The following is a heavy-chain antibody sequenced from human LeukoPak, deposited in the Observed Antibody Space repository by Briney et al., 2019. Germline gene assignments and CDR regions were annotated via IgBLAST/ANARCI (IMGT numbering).Heavy chain of an antibody. V-gene: IGHV4-4*09. D-gene: IGHD2/OR15-2a*01. CDR2: IYTSGST. J-gene: IGHJ5*02. Sequence: SETLSLTCIVPGGSISSYYWNWFRQPPGKGLEWIGYIYTSGSTNYNPSLKSRVTISVDTSKNQFSLQLTSVTAADTAVYYCARRPHSTWFDPWGQGTLVTVSS. CDR1: GGSISSYY. CDR3: ARRPHSTWFDP.